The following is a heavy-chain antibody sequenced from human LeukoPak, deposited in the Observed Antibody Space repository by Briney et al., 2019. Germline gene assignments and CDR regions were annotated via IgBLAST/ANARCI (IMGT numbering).Heavy chain of an antibody. J-gene: IGHJ4*01. Sequence: GGSLRLSCAASGFTFNTYEMNWVRLAPGKGPEWVAYISRSGTTRNYADPVRGRFTISRDNAKNSLSLQMNRLRAEDTGVYYCARRAVYALDYWGHGILVTVSS. CDR1: GFTFNTYE. V-gene: IGHV3-48*03. CDR2: ISRSGTTR. D-gene: IGHD2-8*01. CDR3: ARRAVYALDY.